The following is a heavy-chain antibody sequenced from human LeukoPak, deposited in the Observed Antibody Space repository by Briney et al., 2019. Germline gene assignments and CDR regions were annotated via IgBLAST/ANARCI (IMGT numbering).Heavy chain of an antibody. D-gene: IGHD1-26*01. CDR1: GFTVSRYF. V-gene: IGHV3-53*01. J-gene: IGHJ3*02. CDR3: AREVGSGSYLAHTFDI. CDR2: IYPGGDT. Sequence: GGSVRLSCAASGFTVSRYFMTWVRQAPGKGLEWVSLIYPGGDTYYPDSVRGRFTISRDNSKNTLYLQMNSLRAEDTAVYYCAREVGSGSYLAHTFDIWGQGTMVTVSS.